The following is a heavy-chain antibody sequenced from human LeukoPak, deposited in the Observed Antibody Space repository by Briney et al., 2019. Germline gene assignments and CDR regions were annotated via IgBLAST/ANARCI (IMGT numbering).Heavy chain of an antibody. D-gene: IGHD6-6*01. CDR1: GFTFSSYA. Sequence: GGSLRLSCAASGFTFSSYAMHWVRQATGKALEYVSAISSNGGSIYYANSVKGRFTISRDNYKNTLFLQMGSLRAEDMAVYYCARGGSIAARPIDYWGQGTLVTVSS. V-gene: IGHV3-64*01. CDR2: ISSNGGSI. J-gene: IGHJ4*02. CDR3: ARGGSIAARPIDY.